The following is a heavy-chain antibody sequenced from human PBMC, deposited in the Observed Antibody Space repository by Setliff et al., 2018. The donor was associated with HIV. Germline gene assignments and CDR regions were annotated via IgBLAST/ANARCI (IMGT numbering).Heavy chain of an antibody. CDR1: GFTFTSHG. V-gene: IGHV3-30*02. J-gene: IGHJ3*02. Sequence: GGSLRLSCAASGFTFTSHGMHWVRQAPGKGLGWVSFIRYDGNNKYYTDSVKGRFTISRDNSKNTLDLQMNSLRPEDTAVYYCAKDGDYSNNLYDAFDIWGQGTMVTVSS. D-gene: IGHD3-16*01. CDR2: IRYDGNNK. CDR3: AKDGDYSNNLYDAFDI.